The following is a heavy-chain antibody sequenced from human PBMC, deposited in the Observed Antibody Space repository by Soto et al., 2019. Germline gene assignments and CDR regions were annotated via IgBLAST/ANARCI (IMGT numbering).Heavy chain of an antibody. CDR3: ARGPFSYDSSGYYVY. CDR1: GYTFTGYY. CDR2: IHPNSGAT. V-gene: IGHV1-2*02. D-gene: IGHD3-22*01. J-gene: IGHJ1*01. Sequence: QVQLVQSGAEVKKPGASVKISCKTSGYTFTGYYIHWVRQAPGQGREWMGWIHPNSGATRYARKFQGRVTVTRDTSISTAYMEISRLRSDDTAVYYCARGPFSYDSSGYYVYWGQGTLVTVSS.